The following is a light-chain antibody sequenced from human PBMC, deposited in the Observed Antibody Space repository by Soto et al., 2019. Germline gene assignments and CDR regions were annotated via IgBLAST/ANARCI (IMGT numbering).Light chain of an antibody. CDR3: QQYNSDST. Sequence: DIQMTQSPSTLSASVGDRVTITCRASQSISSWLAWYQQKPGKAPKLLIYKASSLESGVPSRFSGSGSGTEFTLSFSSLQPDDFATYYCQQYNSDSTFGQGTKVEIK. CDR1: QSISSW. J-gene: IGKJ1*01. V-gene: IGKV1-5*03. CDR2: KAS.